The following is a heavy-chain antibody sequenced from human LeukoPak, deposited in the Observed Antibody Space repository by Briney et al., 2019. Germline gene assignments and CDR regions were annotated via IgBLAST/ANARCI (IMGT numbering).Heavy chain of an antibody. CDR3: MSTTGDY. Sequence: GGSLRLSCAASGFTFRSNWMSWVRQAPGRGLEWVANMKGDGSDRYYVDSVKGRFTISRDNAKNSLYLQMNSLRAEDTAVYYCMSTTGDYWGQGTLVTVST. D-gene: IGHD1-26*01. CDR2: MKGDGSDR. CDR1: GFTFRSNW. V-gene: IGHV3-7*01. J-gene: IGHJ4*02.